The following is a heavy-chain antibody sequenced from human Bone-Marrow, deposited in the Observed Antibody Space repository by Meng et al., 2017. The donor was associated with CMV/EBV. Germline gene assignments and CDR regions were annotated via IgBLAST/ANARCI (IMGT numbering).Heavy chain of an antibody. Sequence: SGFTFSSYWMHWVRQAPGKGLVWVSAISGSGVSSFYADSVKGRFTISRDTSKNTVYLQMDSLRAEDTAVYFCAKEGGLFDWILSEFDYWGQGTLVTVSS. D-gene: IGHD3-9*01. CDR3: AKEGGLFDWILSEFDY. CDR1: GFTFSSYW. CDR2: ISGSGVSS. V-gene: IGHV3-23*01. J-gene: IGHJ4*02.